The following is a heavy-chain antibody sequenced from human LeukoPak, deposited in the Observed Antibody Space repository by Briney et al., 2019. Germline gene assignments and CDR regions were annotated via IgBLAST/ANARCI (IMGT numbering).Heavy chain of an antibody. D-gene: IGHD2-2*01. V-gene: IGHV1-24*01. J-gene: IGHJ4*02. CDR3: ARDREYCTSTICPVDY. CDR1: GYTLTELS. CDR2: FDPEDGET. Sequence: ASVKVSCKVSGYTLTELSMHWVRQAPGKGLEWMGGFDPEDGETIYAQKFQGRVTMTEDTSTDTAYMELSSLRSEDTAVYYCARDREYCTSTICPVDYWGQGSLVTVSS.